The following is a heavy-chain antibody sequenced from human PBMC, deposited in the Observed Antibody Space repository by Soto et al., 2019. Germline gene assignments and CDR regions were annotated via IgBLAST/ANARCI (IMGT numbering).Heavy chain of an antibody. J-gene: IGHJ4*02. Sequence: SGTLSLTCPVSGGSISSSSYYWGWSRQPPGKGLEWIGSIFYSGTTYYNPSLKSRVTISVDTSKNQFSLKLSSVTAADTAVYYCARYRGGSFYFDYWGQGTLVTVSS. CDR2: IFYSGTT. CDR3: ARYRGGSFYFDY. D-gene: IGHD1-26*01. V-gene: IGHV4-39*07. CDR1: GGSISSSSYY.